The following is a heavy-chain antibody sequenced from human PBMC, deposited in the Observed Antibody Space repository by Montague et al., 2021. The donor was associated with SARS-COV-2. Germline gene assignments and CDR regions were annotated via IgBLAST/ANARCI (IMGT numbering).Heavy chain of an antibody. V-gene: IGHV4-39*07. CDR3: VRVAWFGELSLADY. Sequence: SETLSLTCTVAGDSISSTVYYWGWMRQPPGKRLEWIGTIYHTGITHYNPSLKSRVTLSVDTFKNQLSLNVTSVTAADTAVYFCVRVAWFGELSLADYWGQGTLVAVSS. D-gene: IGHD3-10*01. CDR1: GDSISSTVYY. CDR2: IYHTGIT. J-gene: IGHJ4*02.